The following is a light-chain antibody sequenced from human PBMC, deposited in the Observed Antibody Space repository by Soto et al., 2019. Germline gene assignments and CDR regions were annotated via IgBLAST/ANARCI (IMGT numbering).Light chain of an antibody. J-gene: IGLJ1*01. V-gene: IGLV2-14*01. CDR3: ISYTSSSTPFYV. CDR1: RSDVGGSNY. CDR2: DVS. Sequence: QSALTQPASVSGSPGQSITISCTGTRSDVGGSNYVSWYQQHPGKAPKLMIYDVSNRPSGVSNRFSGSKSGNTASLTISGLQAEDEADYYCISYTSSSTPFYVFGTGTKVTVL.